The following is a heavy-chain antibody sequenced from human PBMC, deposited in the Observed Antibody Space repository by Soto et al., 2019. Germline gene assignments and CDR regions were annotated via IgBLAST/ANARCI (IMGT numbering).Heavy chain of an antibody. V-gene: IGHV1-18*01. CDR1: GYTFTSYG. J-gene: IGHJ4*02. CDR3: ARDFVPAYSGYSGY. CDR2: ISAYNGNT. D-gene: IGHD5-12*01. Sequence: QVHLVQSGAEVKKPGASVKVSCKASGYTFTSYGINWVRQAPGQGLEWMGWISAYNGNTNYAQKFKGRVTMTTDTSTTTAYMDLRSLKSDDTAVYYCARDFVPAYSGYSGYWGQGTLVTVSS.